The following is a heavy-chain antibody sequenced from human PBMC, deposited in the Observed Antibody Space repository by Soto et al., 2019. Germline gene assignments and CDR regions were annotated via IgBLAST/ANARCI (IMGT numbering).Heavy chain of an antibody. CDR2: INHSGST. J-gene: IGHJ5*02. CDR3: ARPKTIGAAAGKGWFDP. CDR1: GGSFSGYY. Sequence: SETLSLTCAVYGGSFSGYYWSWIRQHPGKGLEWIGEINHSGSTNYNPSLKGRLTISVDPSKNQFSLKLTYVTAADTAMYYCARPKTIGAAAGKGWFDPWGQGTLVTVS. V-gene: IGHV4-34*01. D-gene: IGHD6-13*01.